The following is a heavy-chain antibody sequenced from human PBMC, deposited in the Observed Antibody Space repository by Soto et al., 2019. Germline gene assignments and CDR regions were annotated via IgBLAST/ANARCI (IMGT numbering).Heavy chain of an antibody. CDR1: GFTFSNAW. CDR2: IKSKTDGGTT. V-gene: IGHV3-15*07. D-gene: IGHD6-6*01. Sequence: GGSLRLSFAASGFTFSNAWMNWVRQAPGKGLEWVGRIKSKTDGGTTDYAAPVKGRFTISRDDSKNTLYLQMNSLKTEDTAVYYCTTAGEYSSSLQLLYYYGMDVWGQGTTVTVSS. J-gene: IGHJ6*02. CDR3: TTAGEYSSSLQLLYYYGMDV.